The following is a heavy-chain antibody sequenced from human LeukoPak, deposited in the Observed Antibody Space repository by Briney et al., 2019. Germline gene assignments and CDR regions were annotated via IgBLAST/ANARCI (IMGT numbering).Heavy chain of an antibody. D-gene: IGHD3-3*01. CDR2: ISSSGSTI. Sequence: GGSLRLSCAASGFTFSDHYMSWIRQAPGKGLEWVSYISSSGSTIYYADSVKGRFTISRDNAKNSLYLQMNSLRAEDTAVYYCATVYYDFWSGYFHWGQGTLVTVSS. CDR3: ATVYYDFWSGYFH. CDR1: GFTFSDHY. J-gene: IGHJ4*02. V-gene: IGHV3-11*01.